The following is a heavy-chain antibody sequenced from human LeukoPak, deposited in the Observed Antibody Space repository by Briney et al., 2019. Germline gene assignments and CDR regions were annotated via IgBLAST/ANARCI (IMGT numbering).Heavy chain of an antibody. CDR1: GFTFSSYW. V-gene: IGHV3-74*01. CDR2: INSDGGST. D-gene: IGHD5-24*01. CDR3: AKRIQGMAPYNFDY. J-gene: IGHJ4*02. Sequence: GGSLRLSCTASGFTFSSYWMHWVRQAPGKGLVWVSRINSDGGSTSYADSVKGRFTISRDNAKNTLYLQMNSLRAEDTAVYYCAKRIQGMAPYNFDYWDQGTLVTVSS.